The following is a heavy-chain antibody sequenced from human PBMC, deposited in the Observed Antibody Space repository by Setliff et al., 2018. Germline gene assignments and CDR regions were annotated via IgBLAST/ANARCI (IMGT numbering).Heavy chain of an antibody. Sequence: GESLKISCKASGYIFTNYWIGWVRQMPGKGLEWMGVIYPGDSDTGYSPSFQGQVTISADKSINTAYLQWGSLKASDTAIYYCTRHEDRNKCTSSSCYRENDAFDVWGQGAMVTVSS. V-gene: IGHV5-51*01. D-gene: IGHD2-2*01. CDR2: IYPGDSDT. CDR3: TRHEDRNKCTSSSCYRENDAFDV. J-gene: IGHJ3*01. CDR1: GYIFTNYW.